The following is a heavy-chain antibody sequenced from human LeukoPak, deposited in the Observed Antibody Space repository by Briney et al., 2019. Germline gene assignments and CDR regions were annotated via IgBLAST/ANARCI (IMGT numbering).Heavy chain of an antibody. V-gene: IGHV3-30*02. J-gene: IGHJ4*02. CDR3: AKGIKPRYYYDSSGYLDY. CDR1: GFTFSSYG. Sequence: GGSLRLSCAASGFTFSSYGMHWVRQAPGKGLEWVAFIRYDGSNKYYTDSVKGRFTISRDNSKNTLYLQMNSLRAEDTAVYYCAKGIKPRYYYDSSGYLDYWGQGTLVTVSS. CDR2: IRYDGSNK. D-gene: IGHD3-22*01.